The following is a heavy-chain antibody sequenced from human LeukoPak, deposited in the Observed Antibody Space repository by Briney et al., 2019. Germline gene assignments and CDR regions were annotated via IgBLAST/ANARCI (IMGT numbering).Heavy chain of an antibody. CDR2: ISYDGSNK. CDR1: GFTFSSYA. V-gene: IGHV3-30-3*01. Sequence: GGSLRLSCAASGFTFSSYAMHWVRQAPGKGLEWVAVISYDGSNKYYADSVKGRFTISRDNSKNTLCLQMNSLRAEDTAVYYCARDSPSWFGGGYGMDVWGQGTTVTVSS. J-gene: IGHJ6*02. D-gene: IGHD3-10*01. CDR3: ARDSPSWFGGGYGMDV.